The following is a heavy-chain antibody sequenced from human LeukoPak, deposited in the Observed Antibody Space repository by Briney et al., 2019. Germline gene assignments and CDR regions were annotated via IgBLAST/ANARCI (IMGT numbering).Heavy chain of an antibody. CDR3: ARLSYYYDSSESDI. CDR2: IYYSGST. CDR1: GGSISSYY. J-gene: IGHJ3*02. V-gene: IGHV4-59*08. D-gene: IGHD3-22*01. Sequence: SETLSLTCTVSGGSISSYYWTWIRQPPGKGLEWIGYIYYSGSTNYNPSLKNRVTISVDTSKNQFSLNLTSVTAADTAIYYCARLSYYYDSSESDIWSQGTMVTVSS.